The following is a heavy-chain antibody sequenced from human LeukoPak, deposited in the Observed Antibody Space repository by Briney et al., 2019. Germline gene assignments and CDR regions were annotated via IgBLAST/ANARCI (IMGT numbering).Heavy chain of an antibody. CDR1: GYTFSSYS. D-gene: IGHD3-22*01. J-gene: IGHJ4*02. CDR2: ISVGSNYI. CDR3: ARLRRNSDRSGYYYYYDY. Sequence: GGSLRLSCAASGYTFSSYSINWVRQAPGKGLEWVSSISVGSNYIYNADSVRGRFSISRGDARNSLYLQMDSLRGDDTAVYYCARLRRNSDRSGYYYYYDYWGQGTLVTVSS. V-gene: IGHV3-21*01.